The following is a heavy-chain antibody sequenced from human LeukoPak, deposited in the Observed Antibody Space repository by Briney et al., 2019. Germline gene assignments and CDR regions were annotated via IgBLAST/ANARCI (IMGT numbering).Heavy chain of an antibody. V-gene: IGHV4-59*01. J-gene: IGHJ4*02. Sequence: PSETLSLTCTVSGGSISSYYWNWIRQPPGKGLEWIGYIFYSGRTSYNPSLKSRVTLSVDTSKNWFSLRLTSVTAADTAVYYCARLALQEVGATQTYYLDYWGQGTLVTVSS. D-gene: IGHD1-26*01. CDR3: ARLALQEVGATQTYYLDY. CDR2: IFYSGRT. CDR1: GGSISSYY.